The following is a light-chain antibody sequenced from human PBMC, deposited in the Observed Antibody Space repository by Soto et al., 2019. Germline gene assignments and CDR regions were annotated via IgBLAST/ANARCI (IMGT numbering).Light chain of an antibody. CDR2: GAS. CDR1: ETVRTN. Sequence: IVMTQSPVTLSVSPGERVTLSCRASETVRTNLAWFQQKPGQTPRLLIFGASTRATGIPTRFTGSGSETEFTLTIGSLQSEDLAVYYCQQYYNWPAYTFGQGTKLEI. CDR3: QQYYNWPAYT. J-gene: IGKJ2*01. V-gene: IGKV3-15*01.